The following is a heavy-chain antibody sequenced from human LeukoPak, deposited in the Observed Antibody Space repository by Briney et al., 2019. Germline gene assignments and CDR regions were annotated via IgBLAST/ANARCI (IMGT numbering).Heavy chain of an antibody. CDR3: AKDSGYGTRSSFY. D-gene: IGHD5-12*01. J-gene: IGHJ4*02. V-gene: IGHV3-23*01. Sequence: GGSLRLTCAASGITFSSYGMSWVRQAPGKGLEWVSSISSTGGTTYYADSVRGRFTISRDNSKNTLYLQMNSLRAEDTAVYYCAKDSGYGTRSSFYWGQGTLVTVSS. CDR1: GITFSSYG. CDR2: ISSTGGTT.